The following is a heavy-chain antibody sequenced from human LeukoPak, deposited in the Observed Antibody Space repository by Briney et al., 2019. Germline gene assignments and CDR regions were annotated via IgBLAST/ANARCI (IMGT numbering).Heavy chain of an antibody. CDR2: ISAYNGNT. CDR1: GYTFSSYG. Sequence: ASVKVSCKASGYTFSSYGISWVRQAPGQGLEWMGWISAYNGNTNYAQKVQGRVTMTTDTSTSTAYMELRSLRSDDTAVYYCARGYYYDSSGFHSGGDFDSWGQGTLVTVSS. V-gene: IGHV1-18*01. D-gene: IGHD3-22*01. J-gene: IGHJ4*02. CDR3: ARGYYYDSSGFHSGGDFDS.